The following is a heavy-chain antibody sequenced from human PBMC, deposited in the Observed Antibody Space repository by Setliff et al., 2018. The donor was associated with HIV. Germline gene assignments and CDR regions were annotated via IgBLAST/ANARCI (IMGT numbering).Heavy chain of an antibody. CDR2: ISYTGST. J-gene: IGHJ3*02. D-gene: IGHD3-9*01. Sequence: SETLSLTCTVPGGSINRSNYYWGWIRQPPGKGLEWIGTISYTGSTYYDPSLKSRVTISLDTSKNQFFLKLSSVTAPDTAIYYCARQSWEYYDTLTGYYTPHAFDIWGQGTMVTVSS. V-gene: IGHV4-39*01. CDR3: ARQSWEYYDTLTGYYTPHAFDI. CDR1: GGSINRSNYY.